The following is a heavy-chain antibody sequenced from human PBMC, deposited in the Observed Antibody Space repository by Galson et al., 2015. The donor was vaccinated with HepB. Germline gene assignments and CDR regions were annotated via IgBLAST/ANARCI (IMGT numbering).Heavy chain of an antibody. D-gene: IGHD3-9*01. CDR1: GYKFTSYY. J-gene: IGHJ3*02. Sequence: SVKVSCKASGYKFTSYYMHWVRQAPGQGLEWMGWISAYNGNTNYAQKLQGRVTMTTDTSTSTAYMELRSLRSDDTAVYYCARKTSFTTVLRYFDWSLQRGDAFDIWGQGTMVTVSS. V-gene: IGHV1-18*04. CDR3: ARKTSFTTVLRYFDWSLQRGDAFDI. CDR2: ISAYNGNT.